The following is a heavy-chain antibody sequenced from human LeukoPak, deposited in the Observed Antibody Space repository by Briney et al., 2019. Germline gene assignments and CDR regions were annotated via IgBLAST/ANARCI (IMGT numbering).Heavy chain of an antibody. V-gene: IGHV1-58*02. D-gene: IGHD3-10*01. J-gene: IGHJ6*03. CDR3: AARRGGPYYMDV. CDR1: GFTFSSSA. Sequence: SVKVSCKASGFTFSSSAMQWVRQARGQRLEWIGWIVVASGNTNYAQKFQERVTITRDMSTSTAYMELSSLRSEDTAVYYCAARRGGPYYMDVWGKGTTVTVSS. CDR2: IVVASGNT.